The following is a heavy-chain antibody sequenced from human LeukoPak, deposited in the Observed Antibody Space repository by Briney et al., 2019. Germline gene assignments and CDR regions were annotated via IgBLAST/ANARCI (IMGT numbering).Heavy chain of an antibody. J-gene: IGHJ4*02. Sequence: GGSLRLSCAASGFTFSSYEVNWVRQAPGKGLEWVAYISSSGSTIYYADSVKGRFTISRDNAKNSLYLQMNSLRAEDTAVYYCARGEKKYDYWGQGTLVTVSS. V-gene: IGHV3-48*03. CDR1: GFTFSSYE. CDR3: ARGEKKYDY. CDR2: ISSSGSTI.